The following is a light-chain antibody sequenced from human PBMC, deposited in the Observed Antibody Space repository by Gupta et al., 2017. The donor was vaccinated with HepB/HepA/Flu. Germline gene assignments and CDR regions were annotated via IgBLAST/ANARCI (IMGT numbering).Light chain of an antibody. V-gene: IGLV1-40*01. J-gene: IGLJ1*01. CDR2: GNT. Sequence: QSVLPQPPSLSGAPGLSFTLSCPRRSSPTRTSYGVNWYQQVPGTAPKLLIYGNTNRPSGVPERFSGSKSGTSASLAITGLQAEDEADYYCQSYYSRRSSYVFGTGTTFSVL. CDR1: SSPTRTSYG. CDR3: QSYYSRRSSYV.